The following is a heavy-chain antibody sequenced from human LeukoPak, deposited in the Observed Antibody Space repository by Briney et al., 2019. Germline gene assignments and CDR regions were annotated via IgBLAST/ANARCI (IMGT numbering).Heavy chain of an antibody. J-gene: IGHJ6*02. V-gene: IGHV3-53*04. CDR3: ARALSIVEDYYYYGMDV. CDR1: GFTVSSNY. Sequence: GGSLRLSCAASGFTVSSNYMSWVCQAPGKGLEWVSVIYSGGSTYYADSMKGRFTISRHNSKNTLYLQMNSLRAEDTAVYYCARALSIVEDYYYYGMDVWGQGTTVTVSS. D-gene: IGHD3-22*01. CDR2: IYSGGST.